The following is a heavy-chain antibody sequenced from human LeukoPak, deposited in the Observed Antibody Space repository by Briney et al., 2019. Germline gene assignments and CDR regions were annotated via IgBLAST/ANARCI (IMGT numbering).Heavy chain of an antibody. D-gene: IGHD2-21*02. CDR1: GGSISSDY. Sequence: SETLSLTCTVSGGSISSDYWSWIRQPPGKGLEWIGYIHYSGPTNYNPSLESRVTISVDTSKNQFSLKLSSVTAADTALYYCATLRGANTAVFDSWGQEPWSPSPQ. CDR2: IHYSGPT. V-gene: IGHV4-59*08. J-gene: IGHJ5*01. CDR3: ATLRGANTAVFDS.